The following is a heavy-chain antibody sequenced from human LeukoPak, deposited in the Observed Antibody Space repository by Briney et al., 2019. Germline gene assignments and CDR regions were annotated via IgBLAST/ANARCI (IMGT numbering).Heavy chain of an antibody. J-gene: IGHJ6*02. CDR2: ISYDGSKK. V-gene: IGHV3-30*18. CDR3: AKPITTVSYYYGMDV. Sequence: GGSLRLSCAASGFTFSSYGMHWVRQAPGKGLEWVAVISYDGSKKYYADSVKGRFTISRDNSKNTLYLQMNSLRAEDTAVYYCAKPITTVSYYYGMDVWGQGTTVTVSS. CDR1: GFTFSSYG. D-gene: IGHD4-17*01.